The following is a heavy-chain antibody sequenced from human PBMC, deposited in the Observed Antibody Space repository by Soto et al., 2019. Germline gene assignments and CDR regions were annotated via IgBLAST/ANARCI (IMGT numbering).Heavy chain of an antibody. CDR3: ARAPPTARTYYYDSSGYSPLDY. J-gene: IGHJ4*02. CDR1: GGSLSGDN. CDR2: INHSGST. V-gene: IGHV4-34*01. D-gene: IGHD3-22*01. Sequence: SETLSLTCAVYGGSLSGDNWNWIRQPPGKGLEWIGEINHSGSTDYNPSLKSRVTISLDTSKNQFSLKLASVTAADTAVYYCARAPPTARTYYYDSSGYSPLDYWGQGTLVTVSS.